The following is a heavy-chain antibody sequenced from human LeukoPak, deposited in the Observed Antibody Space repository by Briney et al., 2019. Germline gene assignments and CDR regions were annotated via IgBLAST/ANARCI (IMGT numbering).Heavy chain of an antibody. CDR3: ARLAGSWNWFDP. V-gene: IGHV4-39*07. J-gene: IGHJ5*02. D-gene: IGHD6-13*01. CDR2: MSYSGHT. Sequence: PSETLSLTCTISGDSIGRINYFWGWIRQAPGKGLEWIVSMSYSGHTYYNPSLKSRVTTSIDTSKNQLSLNLKSVTAADTAVYYCARLAGSWNWFDPWGQGTLVTVSS. CDR1: GDSIGRINYF.